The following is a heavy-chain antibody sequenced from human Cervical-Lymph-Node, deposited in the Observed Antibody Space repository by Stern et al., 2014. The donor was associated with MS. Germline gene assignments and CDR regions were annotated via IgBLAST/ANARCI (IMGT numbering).Heavy chain of an antibody. J-gene: IGHJ4*02. CDR2: INPSSGDT. V-gene: IGHV1-46*01. Sequence: DQLVESGAEVKKPGASVKVSCKASGYNFTNYYMHWVRQAPGQGLEWMGIINPSSGDTGDVQKFQGRVTMAGDPSTTTVFLEVSSLRSEDTAVYYCARDVAMAGVFDYWGQGTLVTISS. CDR3: ARDVAMAGVFDY. D-gene: IGHD6-19*01. CDR1: GYNFTNYY.